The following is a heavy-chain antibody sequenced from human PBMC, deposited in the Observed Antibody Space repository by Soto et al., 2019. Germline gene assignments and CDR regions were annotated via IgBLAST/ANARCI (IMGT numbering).Heavy chain of an antibody. CDR1: GDSVSSDTGA. V-gene: IGHV6-1*01. CDR3: AGVTWFRGMDV. CDR2: THYRSKWSF. Sequence: SQTLSLTCVISGDSVSSDTGAWNWIRQSPSRGLEWLGRTHYRSKWSFDYAISVKSRITIDPDTSKDQFSLHLDSLTPEDTAVYYCAGVTWFRGMDVWGQGTPVTDS. J-gene: IGHJ6*02. D-gene: IGHD3-10*01.